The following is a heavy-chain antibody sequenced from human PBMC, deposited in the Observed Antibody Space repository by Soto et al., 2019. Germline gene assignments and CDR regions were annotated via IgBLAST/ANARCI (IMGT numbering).Heavy chain of an antibody. CDR3: AKENWNTYYYYYYMDV. J-gene: IGHJ6*03. CDR2: ISGSGDNT. D-gene: IGHD1-1*01. Sequence: GGSLRLSCAASGFTFSSFGMSWVRKAPGKGLEWVSGISGSGDNTYYADSVKGRFTISRDNSKNTLYLQMNSLRAEDTAVYYCAKENWNTYYYYYYMDVWGKGTTVTVSS. CDR1: GFTFSSFG. V-gene: IGHV3-23*01.